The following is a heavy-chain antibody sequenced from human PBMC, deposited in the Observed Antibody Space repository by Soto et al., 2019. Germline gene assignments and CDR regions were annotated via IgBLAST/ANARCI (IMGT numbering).Heavy chain of an antibody. D-gene: IGHD3-22*01. CDR3: AREEFTYYYDSSGLTTIDY. V-gene: IGHV4-61*01. CDR2: IYYSGST. J-gene: IGHJ4*02. Sequence: SETLSLTCTVSGGSVSSGSYYWSWIRQPPGKGLEWIGYIYYSGSTNYNPSLKSRVTISVDTSKNQFSLKLSSVTAADTAVYYCAREEFTYYYDSSGLTTIDYWGQGTLVTVSS. CDR1: GGSVSSGSYY.